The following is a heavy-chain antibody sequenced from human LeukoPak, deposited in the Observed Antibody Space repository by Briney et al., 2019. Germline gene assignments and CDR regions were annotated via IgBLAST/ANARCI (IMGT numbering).Heavy chain of an antibody. V-gene: IGHV3-53*04. J-gene: IGHJ3*02. D-gene: IGHD5-24*01. CDR1: EFTVSSNY. CDR3: ARVLQRWLQLGAFDI. Sequence: GGSLRLSCAASEFTVSSNYMSWVRQAPGKGLEWVSVIYSGGSTYYADSVKGRFTISRHNSKNTLYLQMNSLRAEDTAVYYCARVLQRWLQLGAFDIWGQGTMVTVSS. CDR2: IYSGGST.